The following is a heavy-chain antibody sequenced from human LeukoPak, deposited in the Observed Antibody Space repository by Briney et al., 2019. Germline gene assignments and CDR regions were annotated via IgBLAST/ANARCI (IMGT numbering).Heavy chain of an antibody. Sequence: GESLKISCKGSGYSFTSYWISWVRQMPGKGLEWMGRIDPSDSYTNYSPSFQGHVTISADKSISTACLQWSSLKASDTAMYYCASSFQGDCSSTSCYANYWGQGTLVTVSS. V-gene: IGHV5-10-1*01. CDR1: GYSFTSYW. CDR2: IDPSDSYT. CDR3: ASSFQGDCSSTSCYANY. J-gene: IGHJ4*02. D-gene: IGHD2-2*01.